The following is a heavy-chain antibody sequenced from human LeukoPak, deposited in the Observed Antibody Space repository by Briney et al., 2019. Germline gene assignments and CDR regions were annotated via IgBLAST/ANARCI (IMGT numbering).Heavy chain of an antibody. D-gene: IGHD3-22*01. Sequence: SETLSLTCTVSGGSISSYYWSWIRQPPGKGLEWIGYIYYSGSTNYNPSLKSRVTISVDTSKNQFSLKLSSVTAADTAVYYCARGATYYYDSSCYYEARNNPENFDYWGQGTLVTVSS. CDR3: ARGATYYYDSSCYYEARNNPENFDY. CDR2: IYYSGST. J-gene: IGHJ4*02. V-gene: IGHV4-59*01. CDR1: GGSISSYY.